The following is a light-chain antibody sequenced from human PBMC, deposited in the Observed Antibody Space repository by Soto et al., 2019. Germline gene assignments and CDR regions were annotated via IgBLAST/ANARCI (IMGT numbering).Light chain of an antibody. CDR2: GAS. CDR3: QKYGSSHWT. CDR1: QMFSSSY. V-gene: IGKV3-20*01. J-gene: IGKJ1*01. Sequence: ELVLTQSPGTMSLSTGARARLSGRSSQMFSSSYLAWYQQKPGQAPRLLIYGASSRATGIPDRFSGSGSGTDFTLTISRLEPEDFAVYYCQKYGSSHWTCGKGTTGDIK.